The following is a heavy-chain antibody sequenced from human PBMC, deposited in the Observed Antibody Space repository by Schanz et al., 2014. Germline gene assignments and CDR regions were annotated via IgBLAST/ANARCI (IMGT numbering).Heavy chain of an antibody. CDR2: ISNSGTTI. V-gene: IGHV3-11*01. CDR3: AKDGRLPYYGTGSDFDY. Sequence: VQLVESGGDLVQPGGSQRLSCAASGFIVSSTYMTWVRQAPGKGLEWVSYISNSGTTIYYADSVKGRFTISRDNAKNSLYLQMNSLRAGDTAVYYCAKDGRLPYYGTGSDFDYWGQGTLVAVSA. J-gene: IGHJ4*02. D-gene: IGHD3-22*01. CDR1: GFIVSSTY.